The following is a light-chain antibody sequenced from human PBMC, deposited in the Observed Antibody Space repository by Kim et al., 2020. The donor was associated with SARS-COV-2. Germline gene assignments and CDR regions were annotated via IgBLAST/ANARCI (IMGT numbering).Light chain of an antibody. CDR2: DAT. Sequence: GGAVTLPCGSSTGAVTSGHYPFWFQQKPGQAPQTLIYDATNRHSWTPARFSGSLLGGKAALTLSGARPEDEADYYCLVSYPDARVFGGGTQLTVL. V-gene: IGLV7-46*01. CDR3: LVSYPDARV. J-gene: IGLJ3*02. CDR1: TGAVTSGHY.